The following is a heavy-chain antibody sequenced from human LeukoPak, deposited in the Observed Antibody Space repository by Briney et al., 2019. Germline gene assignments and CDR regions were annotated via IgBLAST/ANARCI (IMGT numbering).Heavy chain of an antibody. J-gene: IGHJ3*02. CDR3: ASWYSGYSFDI. V-gene: IGHV4-59*01. CDR2: IYYSGST. CDR1: GGSISSYY. D-gene: IGHD5-12*01. Sequence: SETLSLTCTVSGGSISSYYWSWIRQPPGKGLEWIGYIYYSGSTNYNPSLKGRVTISVDTSKNQFSLKLSSLTAADTAVYYCASWYSGYSFDIWGQGTMVTVSS.